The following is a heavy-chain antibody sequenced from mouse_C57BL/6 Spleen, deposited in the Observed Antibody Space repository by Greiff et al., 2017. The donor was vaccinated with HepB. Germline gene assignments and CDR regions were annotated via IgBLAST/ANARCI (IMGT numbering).Heavy chain of an antibody. CDR2: IYPGSGST. Sequence: QVQLQQPGAELVKPGASVKMSCKASGYTFTSYWITWVKQRPGQGLEWIGDIYPGSGSTNYNEKFKSKATLTVDTSSSTAYMQLSSLTSEDSAVYYCAREEFYYGSSRYAMDYWGQGTSVTVSS. CDR1: GYTFTSYW. D-gene: IGHD1-1*01. V-gene: IGHV1-55*01. CDR3: AREEFYYGSSRYAMDY. J-gene: IGHJ4*01.